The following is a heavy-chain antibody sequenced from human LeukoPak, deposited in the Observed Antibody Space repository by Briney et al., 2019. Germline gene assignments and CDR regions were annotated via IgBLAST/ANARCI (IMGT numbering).Heavy chain of an antibody. CDR3: ARDKMTGDSYFDY. CDR2: IYSGGST. J-gene: IGHJ4*02. V-gene: IGHV3-53*01. D-gene: IGHD7-27*01. Sequence: GGSLRLSCAASGFTVSSNYMSWVRQAPGKGLEWVSVIYSGGSTYYADSVKGRFTISRGNAKNSLILEMDGLRVEDTAVYYCARDKMTGDSYFDYWGQGTLVTVSS. CDR1: GFTVSSNY.